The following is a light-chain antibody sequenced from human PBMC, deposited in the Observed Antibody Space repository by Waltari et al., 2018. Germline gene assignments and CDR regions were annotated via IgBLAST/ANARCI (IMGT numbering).Light chain of an antibody. V-gene: IGLV2-14*01. CDR3: NSYTSSSTRV. CDR2: EVS. J-gene: IGLJ2*01. Sequence: QSALTQPASVSGSPGQSITISCTGTSSDVGGYNYVSWYQQYPGKAPKHMIYEVSNRPSGVSNRFSGSKSGNTASLTISGLQAEDEADYYCNSYTSSSTRVFGGGTKLTVL. CDR1: SSDVGGYNY.